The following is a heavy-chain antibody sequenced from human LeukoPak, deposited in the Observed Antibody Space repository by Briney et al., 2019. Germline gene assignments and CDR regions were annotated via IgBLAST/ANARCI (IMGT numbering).Heavy chain of an antibody. CDR1: GYTFTGYY. V-gene: IGHV1-2*02. Sequence: ASVKVSCKASGYTFTGYYMHWVRQAPGQGLEWMGWINPNSGGTNYAQKFQGRVTMTRDTSISTAYMELSRLRSEDTAVYYCARMRGSYDSSGYYYRLDYWGQGTLVTVSS. D-gene: IGHD3-22*01. CDR3: ARMRGSYDSSGYYYRLDY. CDR2: INPNSGGT. J-gene: IGHJ4*02.